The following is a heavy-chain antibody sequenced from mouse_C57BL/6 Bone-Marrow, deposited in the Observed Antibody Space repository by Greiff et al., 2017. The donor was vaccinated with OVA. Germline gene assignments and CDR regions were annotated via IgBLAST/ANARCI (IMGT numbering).Heavy chain of an antibody. D-gene: IGHD2-12*01. CDR1: YTFSRRVH. CDR3: SEDSAVYYCAWYYRFAY. Sequence: VQLQQSGPELARPWASVKISCQAFYTFSRRVHFAIRDTNYWMQWVKQRPGQGLEWIGAIYPGIGDNSYNQKFKGTATLTADKSTRTAYMQLSSQTSEDSAVYYCAWYYRFAYWGQGTLVTVSA. J-gene: IGHJ3*01. V-gene: IGHV1-87*01. CDR2: GQGLEWIG.